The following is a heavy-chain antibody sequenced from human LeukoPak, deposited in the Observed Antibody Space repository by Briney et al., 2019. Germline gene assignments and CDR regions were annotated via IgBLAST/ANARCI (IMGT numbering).Heavy chain of an antibody. Sequence: SETLSLTCTVSGGSISSYYWSWLRQPPGKVLEWIGYIYYSGSTNYNPSLKSRVTISVDTSKNQFSLKLSSVTAADTAVYYCARAVRGYSYGIYYYYGMDVWGQGTTVTVSS. CDR2: IYYSGST. CDR1: GGSISSYY. CDR3: ARAVRGYSYGIYYYYGMDV. V-gene: IGHV4-59*01. J-gene: IGHJ6*02. D-gene: IGHD5-18*01.